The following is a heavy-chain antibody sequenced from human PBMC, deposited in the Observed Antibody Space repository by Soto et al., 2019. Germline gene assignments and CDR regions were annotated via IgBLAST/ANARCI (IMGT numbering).Heavy chain of an antibody. D-gene: IGHD6-6*01. Sequence: SQTLARTCAIPAHSVTINIAAWNWINTSPSMGLEGLGRTYDRSKLYNDYAVSVKSRITTTPDTSKTQFSLQLNAVTPEDTAVYYCARISVTIAARPISYGMEVGGQGTTLTVSS. CDR3: ARISVTIAARPISYGMEV. V-gene: IGHV6-1*01. CDR2: TYDRSKLYN. J-gene: IGHJ6*02. CDR1: AHSVTINIAA.